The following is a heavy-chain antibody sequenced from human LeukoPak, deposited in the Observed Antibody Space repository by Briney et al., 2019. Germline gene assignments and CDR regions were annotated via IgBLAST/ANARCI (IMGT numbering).Heavy chain of an antibody. J-gene: IGHJ4*02. Sequence: PSETLSLTCAVYGGSFSGYYWSWIRQPPGKGLEWIGEINHSGSTNYNPSLKSRVTISVDTSKNQFSLKLSSVTAADTAVYYCARESGGYEKGYYFDYWGQGTLVTVSS. D-gene: IGHD5-12*01. CDR1: GGSFSGYY. CDR3: ARESGGYEKGYYFDY. CDR2: INHSGST. V-gene: IGHV4-34*01.